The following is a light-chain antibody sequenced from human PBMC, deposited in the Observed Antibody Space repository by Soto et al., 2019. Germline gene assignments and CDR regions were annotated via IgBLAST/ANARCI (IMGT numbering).Light chain of an antibody. J-gene: IGKJ1*01. V-gene: IGKV3-15*01. Sequence: EIVMTQSPATLSVFSGERATLSCRASQSVSTNLTWYQQKPGQAPRLLMYGASTRATGVPARFSGSGSGTEFTLTISSLQSEDFAVYYCQQYNDWWTFGQGTKVEIK. CDR2: GAS. CDR3: QQYNDWWT. CDR1: QSVSTN.